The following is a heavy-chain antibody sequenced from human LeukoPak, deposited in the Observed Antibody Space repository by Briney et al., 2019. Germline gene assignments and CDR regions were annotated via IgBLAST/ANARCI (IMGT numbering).Heavy chain of an antibody. V-gene: IGHV4-61*09. CDR2: IYTSGTT. Sequence: PSETLSLTCIVSGGSISSGSYSWSWIRRPAGKGLEWIGHIYTSGTTKCNPSLKSRVTISVSTSKNQFSLKLSSVTAADTAVYYCARPIKDTGAFDIWGQGTMVTVSS. J-gene: IGHJ3*02. D-gene: IGHD2-15*01. CDR1: GGSISSGSYS. CDR3: ARPIKDTGAFDI.